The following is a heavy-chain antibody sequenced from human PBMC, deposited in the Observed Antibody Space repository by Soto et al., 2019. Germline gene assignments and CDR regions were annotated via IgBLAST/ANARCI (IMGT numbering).Heavy chain of an antibody. CDR2: IIPIFGTA. CDR1: GGTFSSYA. Sequence: QVQLVQSGAEVKTPGSSVKVSCKASGGTFSSYAISWVRQAPGQGLEWMGGIIPIFGTANYAKKFHGRVTIPADESTSTAYMELSSLRSEDTAVYYCARELGLVYDSSGYSNLEGFAPWIQGTLVPVSS. J-gene: IGHJ5*02. V-gene: IGHV1-69*01. D-gene: IGHD3-22*01. CDR3: ARELGLVYDSSGYSNLEGFAP.